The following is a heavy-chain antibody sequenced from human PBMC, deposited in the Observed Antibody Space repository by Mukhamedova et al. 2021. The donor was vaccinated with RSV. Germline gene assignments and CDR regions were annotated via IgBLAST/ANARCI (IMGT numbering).Heavy chain of an antibody. J-gene: IGHJ2*01. CDR3: ARRPRGLRGVISCWYFDV. D-gene: IGHD3-10*01. CDR2: VYPGDSDD. V-gene: IGHV5-51*01. Sequence: GLEYVGTVYPGDSDDRYGPSFKGQVNISADKSINTAYLQWSSLKASDSAVYYCARRPRGLRGVISCWYFDVWGRGTLVTVSS.